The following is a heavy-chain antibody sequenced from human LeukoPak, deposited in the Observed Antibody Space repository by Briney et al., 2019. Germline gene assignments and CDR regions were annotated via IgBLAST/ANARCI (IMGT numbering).Heavy chain of an antibody. V-gene: IGHV3-74*01. CDR2: INSDGNST. Sequence: PGGSLRLSCAASGFTFSSYWMHWVRQVPGKGLVWVSRINSDGNSTTYADSVKGRFTISRDNAKNTLYLKMNSLRAEDTAVYYCVRAAAIAVAGTSLLRYWGQGTLVTVSS. CDR3: VRAAAIAVAGTSLLRY. CDR1: GFTFSSYW. J-gene: IGHJ4*02. D-gene: IGHD6-19*01.